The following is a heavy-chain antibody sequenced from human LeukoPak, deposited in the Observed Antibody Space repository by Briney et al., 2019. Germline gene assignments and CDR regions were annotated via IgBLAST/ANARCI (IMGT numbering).Heavy chain of an antibody. V-gene: IGHV3-30-3*01. D-gene: IGHD3-22*01. CDR1: GFTFSSYA. Sequence: PGGSLRLSCAASGFTFSSYAMHWVRQAPGKGLEWVAVISYDGSNKYYADSVKGRFTISRDNSKNTLYLQMNSLRAEDTAVYYCARGRGNTMIVVVTRRGYAFDIWGQGTMVTVSS. CDR2: ISYDGSNK. J-gene: IGHJ3*02. CDR3: ARGRGNTMIVVVTRRGYAFDI.